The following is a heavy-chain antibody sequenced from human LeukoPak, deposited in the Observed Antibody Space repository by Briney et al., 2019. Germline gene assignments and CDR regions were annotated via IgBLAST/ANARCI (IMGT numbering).Heavy chain of an antibody. CDR2: ISGSGGST. Sequence: GGSLRLSCAASGFTFSSYAMSWVCQAPGKGLEWVSAISGSGGSTYYADSVKGRFTISRDNSKNTLYLQMNTLRADDTAVYYCAKSIRGPYYFDYWGQGTLVTVSS. CDR1: GFTFSSYA. J-gene: IGHJ4*02. V-gene: IGHV3-23*01. CDR3: AKSIRGPYYFDY.